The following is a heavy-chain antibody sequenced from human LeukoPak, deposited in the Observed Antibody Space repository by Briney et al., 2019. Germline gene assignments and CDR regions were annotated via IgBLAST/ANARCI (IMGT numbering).Heavy chain of an antibody. Sequence: ASVTVSFKGSAYTFTIYAMNWVRQAPGQGLEWMGWINTNTGNPTYAQGFTGRVVFSLDTSVSTEYLQISSLKAEATAVYYCATSQEYYDIFTALDYWGQGTLVTVSS. CDR3: ATSQEYYDIFTALDY. CDR1: AYTFTIYA. CDR2: INTNTGNP. J-gene: IGHJ4*02. D-gene: IGHD3-9*01. V-gene: IGHV7-4-1*02.